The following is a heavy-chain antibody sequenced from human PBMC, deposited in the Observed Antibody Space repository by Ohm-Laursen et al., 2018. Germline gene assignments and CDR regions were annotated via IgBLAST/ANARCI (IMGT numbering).Heavy chain of an antibody. V-gene: IGHV4-59*01. CDR1: GASISSEY. D-gene: IGHD3-22*01. CDR2: IYCRGTT. CDR3: ARIESDSGGYWYFGMDV. Sequence: GTLSLTCTVSGASISSEYWTWIRQPPGKGLEWIGYIYCRGTTNYNPSLKSRVTISVDTSKNQFSLKLSSVTAADTALYYCARIESDSGGYWYFGMDVWGQGTTVTVSS. J-gene: IGHJ6*02.